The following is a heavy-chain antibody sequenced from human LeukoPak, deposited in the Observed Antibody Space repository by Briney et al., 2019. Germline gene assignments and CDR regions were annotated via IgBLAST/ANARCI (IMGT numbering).Heavy chain of an antibody. J-gene: IGHJ5*02. CDR3: ARGYCSGGGCYSVENWFDP. Sequence: ASVKVSCKASGYTFTGYYIFWLRQAPGQGLKWLGRINPNSGGTQYAQEFQGRVTITRDTSISTAYMELSRLRSDDTAVYYCARGYCSGGGCYSVENWFDPWGQGTLVTVSS. D-gene: IGHD2-15*01. V-gene: IGHV1-2*06. CDR2: INPNSGGT. CDR1: GYTFTGYY.